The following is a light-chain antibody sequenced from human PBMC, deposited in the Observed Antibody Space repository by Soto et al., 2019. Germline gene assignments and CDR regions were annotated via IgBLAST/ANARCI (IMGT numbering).Light chain of an antibody. J-gene: IGKJ3*01. V-gene: IGKV1-27*01. CDR1: QGFNNY. CDR3: QKYSSAPF. CDR2: AAS. Sequence: DIPMTQSPSSLSASVGDRVTITCRASQGFNNYVAWYQQKPGTPPKLLIYAASTLHSGIPARFSGSGSGTDCTLIINMLQAEVVATYSCQKYSSAPFFGPGTKVDIK.